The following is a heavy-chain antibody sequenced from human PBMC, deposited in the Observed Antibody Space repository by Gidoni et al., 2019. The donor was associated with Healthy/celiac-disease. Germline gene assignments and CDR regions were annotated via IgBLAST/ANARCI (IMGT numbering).Heavy chain of an antibody. CDR1: GFTFSSYA. J-gene: IGHJ4*02. D-gene: IGHD6-6*01. CDR3: AKDMGQLVTLDY. V-gene: IGHV3-23*01. CDR2: ISGSGGST. Sequence: EVQLLESGGGLVQPGGSLRLSCAASGFTFSSYAMVWVRQAPGKGLEWVAAISGSGGSTYYADSVKGRFTSSRDNSKNTLYLQMNSLRAEDTAVYYCAKDMGQLVTLDYWGQGTLVTVSS.